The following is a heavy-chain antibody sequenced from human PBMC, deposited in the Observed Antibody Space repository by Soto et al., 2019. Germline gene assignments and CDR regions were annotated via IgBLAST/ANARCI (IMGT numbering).Heavy chain of an antibody. Sequence: ASVKVSCKVSGYTLTELSMHWVRQAPGKGLEWMGGFDPEDGETIYALKFQGRVTMTEDTSTDTAYMELSSLRSEDTAVYYCATDRKGGDYYYYYGMDVWGQGTTVTVSS. CDR3: ATDRKGGDYYYYYGMDV. CDR2: FDPEDGET. D-gene: IGHD4-17*01. J-gene: IGHJ6*02. CDR1: GYTLTELS. V-gene: IGHV1-24*01.